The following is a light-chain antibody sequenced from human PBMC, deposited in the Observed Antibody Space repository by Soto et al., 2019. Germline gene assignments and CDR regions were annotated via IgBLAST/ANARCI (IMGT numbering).Light chain of an antibody. V-gene: IGKV1-8*01. Sequence: QSPSSFSASTGDRVTITCRASQGISSYLDWYQQKPGKAPKLLIYAASTLQSGVPSRFSGSGYGTDFTLTISCLQSEDFPTYYCQHYYSYPIPFGRGTQLEIK. CDR1: QGISSY. CDR3: QHYYSYPIP. J-gene: IGKJ5*01. CDR2: AAS.